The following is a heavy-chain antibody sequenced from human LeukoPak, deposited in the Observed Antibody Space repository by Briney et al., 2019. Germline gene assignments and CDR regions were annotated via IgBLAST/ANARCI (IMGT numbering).Heavy chain of an antibody. J-gene: IGHJ3*02. CDR1: GGSFSGYY. CDR3: ARSTLRPYYYDSSGYFSAFDI. D-gene: IGHD3-22*01. Sequence: SETLSLTCAVYGGSFSGYYWSWIRQPPGKGLEWIGEINHSGSTNYNPSLKSRVTISVDTSKNQFSLKLSSVTAADTAVYYCARSTLRPYYYDSSGYFSAFDIWGQGTMVTVSS. V-gene: IGHV4-34*01. CDR2: INHSGST.